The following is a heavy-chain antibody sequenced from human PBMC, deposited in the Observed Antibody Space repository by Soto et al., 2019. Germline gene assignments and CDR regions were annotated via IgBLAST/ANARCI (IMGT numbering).Heavy chain of an antibody. V-gene: IGHV1-18*04. CDR2: ISAYNGNT. J-gene: IGHJ6*02. CDR1: GYTFTSYG. CDR3: ARDWSGYSSYYYGMDV. Sequence: QVQLVQSGAEVKKPGASVKVSCKASGYTFTSYGISWVRQAPGQGLEWTVWISAYNGNTNYAQKLQGRVTMTTDTATSTAYMELRSVRSDDTAVYYCARDWSGYSSYYYGMDVWGQGTTVTVSS. D-gene: IGHD3-3*01.